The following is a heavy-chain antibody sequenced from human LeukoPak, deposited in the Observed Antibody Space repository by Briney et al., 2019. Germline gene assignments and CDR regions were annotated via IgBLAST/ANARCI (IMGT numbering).Heavy chain of an antibody. CDR1: GGSINSSSYY. CDR2: FYYSGTT. Sequence: SETLSLTCTVSGGSINSSSYYWGWIRQPPGKGLEWIGSFYYSGTTYYNPSLKSRVTISVDTSKNLFSLKLSSVTAADTAVYYCAGGRTDIVVVPATLRNYYFDYWGQGTLVTVSS. J-gene: IGHJ4*02. V-gene: IGHV4-39*07. D-gene: IGHD2-2*01. CDR3: AGGRTDIVVVPATLRNYYFDY.